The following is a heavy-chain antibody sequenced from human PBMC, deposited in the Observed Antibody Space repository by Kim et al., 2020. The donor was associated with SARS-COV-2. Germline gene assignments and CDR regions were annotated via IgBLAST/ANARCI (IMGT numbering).Heavy chain of an antibody. J-gene: IGHJ4*02. V-gene: IGHV3-30*01. D-gene: IGHD6-13*01. CDR3: AREPSSSWSYFDY. Sequence: YADSVKGRFTISRDNSKNTLYLQMNSLRAEDTAVYYCAREPSSSWSYFDYWGQGTLVTVSS.